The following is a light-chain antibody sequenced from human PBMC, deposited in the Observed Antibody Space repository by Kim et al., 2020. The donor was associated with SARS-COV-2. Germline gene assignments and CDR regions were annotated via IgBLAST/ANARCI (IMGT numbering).Light chain of an antibody. CDR3: CSYAGSYAWV. CDR1: GSDVGSYDL. CDR2: EVH. Sequence: GQSITISCTGTGSDVGSYDLVCYYQQHTGNAPKVMIYEVHKRPSGLSSRFSGSKAGNTASLTSSGRQAEDEAYYCGCSYAGSYAWVFGRGTKLTVL. J-gene: IGLJ3*02. V-gene: IGLV2-23*02.